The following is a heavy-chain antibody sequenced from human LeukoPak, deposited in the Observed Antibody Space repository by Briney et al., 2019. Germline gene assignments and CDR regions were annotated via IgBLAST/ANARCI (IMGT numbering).Heavy chain of an antibody. CDR2: INPNSGGT. CDR3: ASYYDSSGYSFDY. Sequence: ASVKVSCKASGYTFTGYYMHWVRQAPGQGLEWMGWINPNSGGTNYAQKFQGRVTMTRDTSISTAYVELSRLRSEDTAVYYCASYYDSSGYSFDYWGQGTLVTVSS. D-gene: IGHD3-22*01. CDR1: GYTFTGYY. V-gene: IGHV1-2*02. J-gene: IGHJ4*02.